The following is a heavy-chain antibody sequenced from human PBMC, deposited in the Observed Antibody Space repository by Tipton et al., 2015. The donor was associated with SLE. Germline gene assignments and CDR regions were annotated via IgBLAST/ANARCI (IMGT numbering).Heavy chain of an antibody. CDR1: GGSISGCNYY. D-gene: IGHD3-22*01. V-gene: IGHV4-39*02. CDR3: ARAGYSDVGGYCGPTDY. Sequence: TLSLTCPVSGGSISGCNYYWEWIRQPPGKGPEWIGRITNNGNTYYIPSLQSRVTMSVDTSKNHFSLKLSSVTAADTAVYYCARAGYSDVGGYCGPTDYWGQGTLVTVSS. J-gene: IGHJ4*02. CDR2: ITNNGNT.